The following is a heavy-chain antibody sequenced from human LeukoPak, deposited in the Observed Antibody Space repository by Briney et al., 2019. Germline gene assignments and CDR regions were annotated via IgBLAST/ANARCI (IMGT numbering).Heavy chain of an antibody. V-gene: IGHV3-23*01. D-gene: IGHD3-22*01. J-gene: IGHJ4*02. CDR1: GFTFSSYA. CDR2: ISGSGGST. Sequence: GGSLRLSCAASGFTFSSYAMSWVCRAPGKGLEWVSAISGSGGSTYYADSVKGRFTISRDNSKNTLYLQMNSLRAEDTAVYYCAKDYPSPYYYDSSSHFDYWGQGTLVTVSS. CDR3: AKDYPSPYYYDSSSHFDY.